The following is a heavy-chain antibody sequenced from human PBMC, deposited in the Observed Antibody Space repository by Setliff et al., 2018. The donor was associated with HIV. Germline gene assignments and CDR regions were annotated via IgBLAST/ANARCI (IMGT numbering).Heavy chain of an antibody. CDR1: GFTFSNYW. Sequence: GGSLRLSCAASGFTFSNYWMHWVRQAPGKGLMWVSRIHTDGTTTMYAVSVKGRFTISRDSAKSTLYLQMNSLSAEDTALYYCVRAKNWNDFDYWGQGTLVTVSS. D-gene: IGHD1-1*01. J-gene: IGHJ4*02. V-gene: IGHV3-74*03. CDR2: IHTDGTTT. CDR3: VRAKNWNDFDY.